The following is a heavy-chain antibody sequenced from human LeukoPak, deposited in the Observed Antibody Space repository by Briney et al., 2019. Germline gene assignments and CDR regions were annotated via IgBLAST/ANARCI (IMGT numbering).Heavy chain of an antibody. V-gene: IGHV1-18*04. J-gene: IGHJ4*02. CDR2: ISAYNGNT. CDR1: GYTFTSYG. D-gene: IGHD6-13*01. Sequence: ASVTVSFKASGYTFTSYGISWVRQAPGQGLEWMGWISAYNGNTNYAQKLQGRVTITTDTSTSTAHMELRSLRSDDTAVYYCARDRGSSWYPPPDYWGQGTLVTVSS. CDR3: ARDRGSSWYPPPDY.